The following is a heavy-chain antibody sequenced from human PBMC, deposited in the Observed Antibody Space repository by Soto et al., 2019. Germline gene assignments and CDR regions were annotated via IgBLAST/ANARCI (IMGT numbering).Heavy chain of an antibody. V-gene: IGHV4-59*01. CDR3: ARGGGYDFRSSQAPPIDV. J-gene: IGHJ6*02. Sequence: SETLSLTCNVSGGSISDFYWSWIRQSPGKRLEWIGYLYYTGRTNYNPALKSRVTISLDTSKNQFSLKVRSVTAADTAVYYCARGGGYDFRSSQAPPIDVWGQGTTVTVSS. CDR1: GGSISDFY. CDR2: LYYTGRT. D-gene: IGHD3-3*01.